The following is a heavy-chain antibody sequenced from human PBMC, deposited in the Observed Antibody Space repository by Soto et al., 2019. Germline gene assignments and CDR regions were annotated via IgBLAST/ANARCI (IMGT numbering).Heavy chain of an antibody. CDR1: GYTFTDYD. Sequence: QEQLVQSGAEVKKPGASVKVSCKTSGYTFTDYDINWVRQATGQGLEWIGWMNPNSGETGHAQKFQGRVTMTRSASLSTAYLGLSSLRSEDTAVYYCARVAVAARPRWYNWFDPWGQGTLVTVSS. CDR3: ARVAVAARPRWYNWFDP. V-gene: IGHV1-8*01. D-gene: IGHD2-15*01. CDR2: MNPNSGET. J-gene: IGHJ5*02.